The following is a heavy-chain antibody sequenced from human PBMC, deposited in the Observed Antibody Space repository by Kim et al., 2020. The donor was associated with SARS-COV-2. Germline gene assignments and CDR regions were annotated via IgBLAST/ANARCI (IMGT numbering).Heavy chain of an antibody. V-gene: IGHV1-58*01. Sequence: NYAQKFQERGTITRDMSTSTAYMELSSLRSEDTAVYYCAAGRDTAMVYGYWGQGTLVTVSS. CDR3: AAGRDTAMVYGY. J-gene: IGHJ4*02. D-gene: IGHD5-18*01.